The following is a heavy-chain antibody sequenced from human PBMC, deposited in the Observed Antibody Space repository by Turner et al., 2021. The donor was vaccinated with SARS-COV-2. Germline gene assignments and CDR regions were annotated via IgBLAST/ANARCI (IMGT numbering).Heavy chain of an antibody. Sequence: EVQLVESGGGLVQPEGSLRLSCAASGLTVSSNYMSWVRQAPGKGLEWVSVIYSGGSTYYADSVKGRFTISRDNSKNTLYLQMNSLRAEDTAVYYCAREVSGSSNTGVHFDSWGQGTPVTVSS. V-gene: IGHV3-66*01. CDR2: IYSGGST. D-gene: IGHD3-10*01. CDR1: GLTVSSNY. J-gene: IGHJ4*02. CDR3: AREVSGSSNTGVHFDS.